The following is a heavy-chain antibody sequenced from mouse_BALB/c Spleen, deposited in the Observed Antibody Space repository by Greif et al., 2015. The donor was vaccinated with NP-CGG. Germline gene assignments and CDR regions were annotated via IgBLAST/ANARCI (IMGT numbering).Heavy chain of an antibody. CDR2: INPGSGGT. CDR3: ARLGWEDAMDY. D-gene: IGHD1-1*02. Sequence: QVHVKQSGAELVRPGTSVKVSCKASGHAFTNYLIEWVKQRPGQGLEWIGVINPGSGGTNYNEKFKGKATLTADKSSSTAYMQLSSLTADVSAVFFCARLGWEDAMDYWGQGTSVPVSS. V-gene: IGHV1-54*01. J-gene: IGHJ4*01. CDR1: GHAFTNYL.